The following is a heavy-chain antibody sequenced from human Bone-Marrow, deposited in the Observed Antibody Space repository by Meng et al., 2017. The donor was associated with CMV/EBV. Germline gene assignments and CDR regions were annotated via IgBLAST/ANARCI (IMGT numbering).Heavy chain of an antibody. J-gene: IGHJ4*02. CDR3: ARESRRFLEWLFDY. D-gene: IGHD3-3*01. Sequence: SVKVSCKASGYTFTSYYMHWVRQAPGQGLEWMGGIIPIFGTANYAQKFQGRVTITTDESTSTAYMELSSLRSEDTAVYYCARESRRFLEWLFDYWGQGTRVTVSS. CDR1: GYTFTSYY. CDR2: IIPIFGTA. V-gene: IGHV1-69*05.